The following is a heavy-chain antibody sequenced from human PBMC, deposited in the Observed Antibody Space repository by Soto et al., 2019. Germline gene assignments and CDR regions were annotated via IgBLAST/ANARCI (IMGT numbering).Heavy chain of an antibody. J-gene: IGHJ6*02. D-gene: IGHD2-15*01. V-gene: IGHV1-69*13. Sequence: GASVKVSCKASGGTFSSYAISWVRQAPGQGLEWMGGIIPIFGTANYAQKFQGRVTITADESTSTAYMELSSLRSEDTAVYYCARDLDIEMATLTGPYGMDVWGQGTTVTVS. CDR3: ARDLDIEMATLTGPYGMDV. CDR1: GGTFSSYA. CDR2: IIPIFGTA.